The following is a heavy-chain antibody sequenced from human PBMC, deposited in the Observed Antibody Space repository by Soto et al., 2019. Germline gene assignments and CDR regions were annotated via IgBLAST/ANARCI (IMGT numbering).Heavy chain of an antibody. Sequence: PSETLSLTXAVSGDSISRGGYSWTWIRQPPGKALEWIGNIYDSGSTSYNPSLKSRVTISVDTSKNQFSLRLTSVTAADTAVYFCARGSSSYYDYGMDVWGQGTTVTVSS. V-gene: IGHV4-30-2*01. CDR1: GDSISRGGYS. CDR2: IYDSGST. D-gene: IGHD6-6*01. J-gene: IGHJ6*02. CDR3: ARGSSSYYDYGMDV.